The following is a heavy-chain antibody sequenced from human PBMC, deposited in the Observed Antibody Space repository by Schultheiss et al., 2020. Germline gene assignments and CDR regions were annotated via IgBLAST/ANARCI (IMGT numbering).Heavy chain of an antibody. J-gene: IGHJ4*02. V-gene: IGHV3-23*01. Sequence: GESLKISCAASGFTFSSYAMSWVRQAPGKGLEWVSAISGSGGSTYYADSVKGRFTISRDNSKNTLYLQMNSLRAEDRAVYYCARRASVGATYWGQGTLVTVSS. D-gene: IGHD1-26*01. CDR3: ARRASVGATY. CDR1: GFTFSSYA. CDR2: ISGSGGST.